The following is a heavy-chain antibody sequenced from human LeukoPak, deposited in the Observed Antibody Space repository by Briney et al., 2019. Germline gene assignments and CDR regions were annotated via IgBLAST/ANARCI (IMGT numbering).Heavy chain of an antibody. V-gene: IGHV3-23*01. CDR1: GFIFSNYA. CDR3: ANWISSADAVW. CDR2: LRGDGET. J-gene: IGHJ4*02. Sequence: GGSLRLSCAASGFIFSNYAMSWVRQTPARGLEWVSSLRGDGETFYADSVKGRFTLSRDDSRNTVYLQLSNLRVEDTAAYAKANWISSADAVWWGQGTLVTVSS. D-gene: IGHD2-2*03.